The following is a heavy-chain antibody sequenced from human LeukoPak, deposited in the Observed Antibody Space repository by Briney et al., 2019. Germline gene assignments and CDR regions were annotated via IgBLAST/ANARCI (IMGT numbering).Heavy chain of an antibody. CDR1: GGSFSGYY. CDR2: INHSGST. J-gene: IGHJ6*02. D-gene: IGHD3-10*01. Sequence: PSETLSLTCAVYGGSFSGYYWSWIRQPPGKGLEWIGEINHSGSTNYNPSLKSRVIISVDTSKNQFSLKLSSVTAADTAVYYCARLPYGSGSNRYYYYGMDVWGQGTTVTVSS. V-gene: IGHV4-34*01. CDR3: ARLPYGSGSNRYYYYGMDV.